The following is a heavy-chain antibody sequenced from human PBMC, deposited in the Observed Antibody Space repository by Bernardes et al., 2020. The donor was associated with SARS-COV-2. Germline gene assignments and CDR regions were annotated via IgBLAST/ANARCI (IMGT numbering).Heavy chain of an antibody. CDR1: GGSISSSSYY. V-gene: IGHV4-39*01. CDR3: ARRAKAIGYGDYGNWFDP. Sequence: SETLSLTCTVSGGSISSSSYYWGWIRQPPGKGLEWIGSIYYSGSTYYNPSLKSRVTISVDTSKNQFSLKLSSVTAADTAVYYCARRAKAIGYGDYGNWFDPWGQGTLVTVSS. J-gene: IGHJ5*02. D-gene: IGHD4-17*01. CDR2: IYYSGST.